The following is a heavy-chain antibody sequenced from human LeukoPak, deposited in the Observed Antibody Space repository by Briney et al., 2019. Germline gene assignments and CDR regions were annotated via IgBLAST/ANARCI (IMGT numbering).Heavy chain of an antibody. Sequence: ASVKVSCKASGYTFTGYYMHWVRQAPGQGLEWMGWISAYNGNTNYAQKLQGRVTMATDTSTSTAYMELRSLRSDDTAVYYCARGVVGATVGYWGQGTLVTVSS. CDR1: GYTFTGYY. CDR2: ISAYNGNT. D-gene: IGHD1-26*01. CDR3: ARGVVGATVGY. V-gene: IGHV1-18*04. J-gene: IGHJ4*02.